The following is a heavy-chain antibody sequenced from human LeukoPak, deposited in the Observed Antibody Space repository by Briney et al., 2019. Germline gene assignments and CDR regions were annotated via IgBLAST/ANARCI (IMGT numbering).Heavy chain of an antibody. J-gene: IGHJ6*02. D-gene: IGHD3-9*01. V-gene: IGHV4-30-4*01. CDR1: GGSISSINYF. CDR3: ARDSYYDLLTGYYPYYYYGMDV. CDR2: IYYSGSA. Sequence: SETLSLTCTVSGGSISSINYFWTWVRQPPGKGPEWIGYIYYSGSAYCNPSLAGRVAISLDTSKNQFSLRLHSVTAADTAVYYCARDSYYDLLTGYYPYYYYGMDVWGQGTTVTVSS.